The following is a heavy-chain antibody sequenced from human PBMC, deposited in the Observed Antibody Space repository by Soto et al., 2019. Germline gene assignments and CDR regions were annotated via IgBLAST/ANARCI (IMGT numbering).Heavy chain of an antibody. CDR3: AKSVGSPGGV. CDR1: GDSVTRGTYY. CDR2: VQDSGST. V-gene: IGHV4-61*01. D-gene: IGHD3-10*01. Sequence: PSETLSLTCTVSGDSVTRGTYYWSWIRQPPGKGLEWIGYVQDSGSTNYNPSLNSRVTISIDTSKNQFSLNLNSLTAADTAVYYCAKSVGSPGGVWGQGTLVTVYS. J-gene: IGHJ4*02.